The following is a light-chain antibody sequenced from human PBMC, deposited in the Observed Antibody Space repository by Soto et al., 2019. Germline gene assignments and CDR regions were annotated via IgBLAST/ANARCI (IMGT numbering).Light chain of an antibody. CDR3: SSYTSSIKV. J-gene: IGLJ7*01. V-gene: IGLV2-14*01. CDR1: SSDVGGYNY. Sequence: QSVLTQPASVSGSPGQSVTISCTGTSSDVGGYNYVSWYQQHPGKAPKLMIYDVSNRPSGVSNRFSGSKSGNTASLTISGLQAEDEADYYCSSYTSSIKVFGRGTQLTVL. CDR2: DVS.